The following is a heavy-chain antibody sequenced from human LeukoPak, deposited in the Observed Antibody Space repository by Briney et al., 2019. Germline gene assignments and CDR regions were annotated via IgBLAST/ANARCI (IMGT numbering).Heavy chain of an antibody. Sequence: SETLSLTCTVSGGSIGSYYWSWIRQPPGKGLEWIGYIYYSGSTNYNPSLKSRVTISVDTSKNQFTLKLSSVTAADTAVYYCARGGGSPDMDVWGKGTTVTVSS. CDR1: GGSIGSYY. J-gene: IGHJ6*04. CDR2: IYYSGST. CDR3: ARGGGSPDMDV. V-gene: IGHV4-59*01.